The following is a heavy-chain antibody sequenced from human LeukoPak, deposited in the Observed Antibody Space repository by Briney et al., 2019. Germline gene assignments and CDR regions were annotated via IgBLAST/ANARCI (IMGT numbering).Heavy chain of an antibody. Sequence: ASVKVSCKASGYTFTGYYMHWMRQAPGQGLEWMGWINPNSGGTNYAQKFQGRVTMTRDTSISTAYMELSRLRSDDTAVYYCARDFQQLVSSFSWFDPWGQGTLVTVSS. D-gene: IGHD6-13*01. J-gene: IGHJ5*02. CDR2: INPNSGGT. CDR1: GYTFTGYY. CDR3: ARDFQQLVSSFSWFDP. V-gene: IGHV1-2*02.